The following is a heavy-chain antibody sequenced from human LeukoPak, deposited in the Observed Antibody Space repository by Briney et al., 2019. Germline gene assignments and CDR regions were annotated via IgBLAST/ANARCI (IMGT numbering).Heavy chain of an antibody. D-gene: IGHD4-17*01. CDR1: GFTVSTNY. J-gene: IGHJ4*02. CDR2: IYSCGGT. CDR3: ARGFRSVTTWGYFDY. V-gene: IGHV3-66*01. Sequence: GGSLRLSCAASGFTVSTNYMSRVRQAPGTGLEWVSLIYSCGGTYYADSVKGRFTISRDNSRNTLCLQMNSLRVDDTAVYYCARGFRSVTTWGYFDYWGQGALVTVSS.